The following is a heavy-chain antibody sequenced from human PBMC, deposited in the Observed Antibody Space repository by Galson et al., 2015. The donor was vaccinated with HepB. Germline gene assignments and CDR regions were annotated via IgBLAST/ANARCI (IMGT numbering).Heavy chain of an antibody. CDR2: IYYSGST. V-gene: IGHV4-59*12. CDR3: ARAHGFGVDGGWFDP. D-gene: IGHD3-3*01. J-gene: IGHJ5*02. Sequence: QVQLQESGPGLVKPSEPLSLTCTVSGGSISSYYWSWIRQPPGKGLEWIGDIYYSGSTNYNPSLQRRVTISVDTSKNQCSLKLSSVTAADTAVYYCARAHGFGVDGGWFDPWGQGTLVTVSS. CDR1: GGSISSYY.